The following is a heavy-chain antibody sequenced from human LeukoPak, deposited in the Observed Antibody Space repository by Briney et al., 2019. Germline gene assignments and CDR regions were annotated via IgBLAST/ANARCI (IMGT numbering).Heavy chain of an antibody. V-gene: IGHV3-30*18. CDR3: ANMVPRYYYDSSGYSDY. J-gene: IGHJ4*02. CDR2: ISYDGSNK. D-gene: IGHD3-22*01. Sequence: GGSLRLSCAASGFTFSSYWMHWVRQAPGKGLEWVAVISYDGSNKYYADSVKGRFTISRDNSKNTLYLQMNSLRAEDTAVYYCANMVPRYYYDSSGYSDYWGQGTLVTVSS. CDR1: GFTFSSYW.